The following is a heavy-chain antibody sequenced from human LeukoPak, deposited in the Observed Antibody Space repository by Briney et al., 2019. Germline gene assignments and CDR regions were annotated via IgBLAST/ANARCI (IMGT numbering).Heavy chain of an antibody. CDR1: GFTFSDHY. CDR2: TRNKANGFTT. D-gene: IGHD4-11*01. Sequence: GGSLRLSCAASGFTFSDHYMDWVRQAPGKGLEWVGRTRNKANGFTTEYAASVKGRFTISRDDSKNSLYLQMTSLKTEDTAVYYCARVWRSYSNYDYLDYWGQGTLVTVSS. CDR3: ARVWRSYSNYDYLDY. V-gene: IGHV3-72*01. J-gene: IGHJ4*02.